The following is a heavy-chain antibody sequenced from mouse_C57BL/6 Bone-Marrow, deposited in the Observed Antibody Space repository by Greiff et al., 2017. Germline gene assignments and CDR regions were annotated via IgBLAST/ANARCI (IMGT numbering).Heavy chain of an antibody. CDR3: VRQGYYGSLYYFDY. Sequence: EVHLVESGGGLVQPKGSLKLSCAASGFSFNTYAMNWVRQAPGKGLEWVARIRSKSNNYATYYADSVKDRFTISRDDSESMLYLQMNNLKTEDTAMYSCVRQGYYGSLYYFDYWGQGTTLTVSS. V-gene: IGHV10-1*01. J-gene: IGHJ2*01. CDR1: GFSFNTYA. CDR2: IRSKSNNYAT. D-gene: IGHD1-1*01.